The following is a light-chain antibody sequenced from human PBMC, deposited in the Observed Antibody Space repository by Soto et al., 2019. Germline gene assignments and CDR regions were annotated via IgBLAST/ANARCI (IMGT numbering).Light chain of an antibody. CDR2: ANT. V-gene: IGLV1-40*01. CDR1: SSNMGAGYD. Sequence: QSVLTQSPSVSGVPGQRVTISCTGSSSNMGAGYDVHWYQQLPGTAPKLLIYANTNRPSGVPDRFSGSKSGTAASLAITGVQAEDEADYYCQSYDSGLRGWVFGGGTKVTVL. J-gene: IGLJ3*02. CDR3: QSYDSGLRGWV.